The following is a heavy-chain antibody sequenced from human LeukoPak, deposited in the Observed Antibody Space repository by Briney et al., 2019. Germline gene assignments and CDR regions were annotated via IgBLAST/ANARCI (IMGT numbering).Heavy chain of an antibody. V-gene: IGHV3-11*04. CDR1: GFTFSDYY. CDR3: ARVKYSGSYPHDY. CDR2: ISSSGSTI. J-gene: IGHJ4*02. D-gene: IGHD1-26*01. Sequence: GGSLRLSCAASGFTFSDYYMNWIRQAPGKGLEWVSYISSSGSTIYYADSVKGRFTISRDNAKNSLYLQMNSLRAEDTAVYYCARVKYSGSYPHDYWGQGTLVAVSS.